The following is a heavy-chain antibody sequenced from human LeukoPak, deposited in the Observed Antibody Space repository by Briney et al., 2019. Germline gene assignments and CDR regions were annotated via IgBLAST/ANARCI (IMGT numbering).Heavy chain of an antibody. CDR1: GYTFTSYD. J-gene: IGHJ4*02. V-gene: IGHV1-8*01. CDR2: MNPNSGNT. D-gene: IGHD6-6*01. CDR3: ARDGSSSSSGHY. Sequence: AASVKVSCKASGYTFTSYDINWVRQATGQGLEWMGWMNPNSGNTGYAQKFQGRVTMTRNTSMSTAYMELSSLRSEDTAVYYCARDGSSSSSGHYWGQGTLVTVSS.